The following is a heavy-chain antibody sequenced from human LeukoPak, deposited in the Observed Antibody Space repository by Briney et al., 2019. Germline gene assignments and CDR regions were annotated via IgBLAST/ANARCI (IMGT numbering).Heavy chain of an antibody. V-gene: IGHV1-3*01. CDR2: INAGNGNT. Sequence: ASVKVSCKASGYTFTSYAMHWVHQAPGQRLEWMGWINAGNGNTKYSQKFQGRVTITRDTSASTAYMELSSLRSEDTAVYYCASSTRYDILTGALDYWGQGTLVTVSS. J-gene: IGHJ4*02. CDR3: ASSTRYDILTGALDY. CDR1: GYTFTSYA. D-gene: IGHD3-9*01.